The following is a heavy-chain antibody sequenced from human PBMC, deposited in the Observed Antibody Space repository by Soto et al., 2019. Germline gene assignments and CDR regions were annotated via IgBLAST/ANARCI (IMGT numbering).Heavy chain of an antibody. V-gene: IGHV3-30*04. J-gene: IGHJ6*02. CDR1: GFTFSSYA. CDR3: ARDKFIGNCSSASCYSLYYDYGMDV. CDR2: ISYDGSNK. Sequence: GGSLRLSCAASGFTFSSYAMHWVRQAPGKGLEWVSVISYDGSNKYYADSVKGRFTISRDNSKNTLYLQMNSLRAEDMAVYYCARDKFIGNCSSASCYSLYYDYGMDVWGQGTTVTVSS. D-gene: IGHD2-2*01.